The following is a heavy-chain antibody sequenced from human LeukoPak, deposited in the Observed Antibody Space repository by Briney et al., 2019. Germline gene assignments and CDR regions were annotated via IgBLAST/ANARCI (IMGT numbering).Heavy chain of an antibody. J-gene: IGHJ4*02. D-gene: IGHD2-15*01. V-gene: IGHV3-21*01. Sequence: GGSLRLSCAASGFTFSSYSMYWVRQASGKGLEWVSSISSDSNYIYYADSVKGRFTISRDNAKNSLYLQMNSLRAEDTAVYYCARDVSRISDYWGQGALVTVSS. CDR3: ARDVSRISDY. CDR2: ISSDSNYI. CDR1: GFTFSSYS.